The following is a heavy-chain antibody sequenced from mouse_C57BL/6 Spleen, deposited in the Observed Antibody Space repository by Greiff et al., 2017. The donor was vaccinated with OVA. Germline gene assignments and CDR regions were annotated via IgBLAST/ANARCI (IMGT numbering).Heavy chain of an antibody. D-gene: IGHD4-1*01. V-gene: IGHV1-26*01. J-gene: IGHJ2*01. CDR1: GYTFTDYY. CDR2: INPNNGGT. Sequence: EVQLQQSGPELVKPGASVKISCKASGYTFTDYYMNWVKQSHGKSLEWIGDINPNNGGTSYNQKFKGKATLTVDKSSSTAYMELRSLTSEDSAVYYCARYWDEDYFDYWGQGTTRTVSS. CDR3: ARYWDEDYFDY.